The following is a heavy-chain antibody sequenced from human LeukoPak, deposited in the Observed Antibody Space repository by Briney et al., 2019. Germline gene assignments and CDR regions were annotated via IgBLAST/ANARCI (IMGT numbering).Heavy chain of an antibody. J-gene: IGHJ4*01. D-gene: IGHD6-19*01. V-gene: IGHV3-9*01. Sequence: PGRSLRLSCAASGFTFDDYAMHWVRQAPGKGLEWVSGISWNSGSIGYADSVKGRFTISRDNAKNSLYMQMNRLRAEDTALYYCAKDIEDYRSGWLNYWGHRTLVTVSS. CDR1: GFTFDDYA. CDR2: ISWNSGSI. CDR3: AKDIEDYRSGWLNY.